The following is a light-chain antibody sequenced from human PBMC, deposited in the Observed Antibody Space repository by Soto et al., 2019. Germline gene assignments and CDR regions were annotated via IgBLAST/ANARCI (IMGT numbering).Light chain of an antibody. J-gene: IGKJ1*01. CDR3: LQYLTYPWT. V-gene: IGKV1-39*01. CDR2: AAS. CDR1: QSISSY. Sequence: DIPMTQSPSSLSASVGDRVTITCRASQSISSYLNWYQQKPGKAPKLLIYAASSLQSGVPSRFSGSGSGTEFALTVSSLHPDDFATYYCLQYLTYPWTFGQGTKVDIK.